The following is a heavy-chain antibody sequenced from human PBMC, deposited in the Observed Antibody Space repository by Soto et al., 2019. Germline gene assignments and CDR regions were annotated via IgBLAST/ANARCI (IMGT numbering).Heavy chain of an antibody. CDR1: GGSISSGAYY. D-gene: IGHD4-4*01. CDR2: IYYSGFT. Sequence: QVQLQESGPGLVKPSQTLSLTCTVSGGSISSGAYYWSWIRQPPGKGLEWIGYIYYSGFTYYNPSLNSRLTMSVDTSKNQFSLKLRSVIAADTAVYYCARSDNYVPFDHWGQGTLVTVSS. V-gene: IGHV4-30-4*01. J-gene: IGHJ4*02. CDR3: ARSDNYVPFDH.